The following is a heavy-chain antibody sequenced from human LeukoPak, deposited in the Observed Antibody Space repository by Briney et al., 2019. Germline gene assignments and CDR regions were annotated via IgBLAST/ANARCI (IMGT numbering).Heavy chain of an antibody. D-gene: IGHD1-26*01. J-gene: IGHJ3*02. V-gene: IGHV1-18*01. CDR3: ARRGIGVGATRGDAFDI. CDR2: ISAYNGNT. Sequence: GASVKVSCKASGYTFTSYGISWVRQAPGQGLEWMGWISAYNGNTNYAQKLRGRVTMTTDTSTSTAYMELRSLRSDDTAVYYCARRGIGVGATRGDAFDIWGQGTMVTVSS. CDR1: GYTFTSYG.